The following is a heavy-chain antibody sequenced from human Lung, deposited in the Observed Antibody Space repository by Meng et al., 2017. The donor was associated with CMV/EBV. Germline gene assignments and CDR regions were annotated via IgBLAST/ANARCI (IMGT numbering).Heavy chain of an antibody. D-gene: IGHD3-3*01. Sequence: GESLKISCAASGLTVSGNDMTWVRQAPGKGLEWVSLIHRDGNTYYGDSVKGRFTISRDNSKNMLYLQMNSLRAEDTAVYYCAKDDSAYFDFRSGYSTPPDYWGQGTXVTVSS. CDR1: GLTVSGND. V-gene: IGHV3-66*02. CDR3: AKDDSAYFDFRSGYSTPPDY. CDR2: IHRDGNT. J-gene: IGHJ4*02.